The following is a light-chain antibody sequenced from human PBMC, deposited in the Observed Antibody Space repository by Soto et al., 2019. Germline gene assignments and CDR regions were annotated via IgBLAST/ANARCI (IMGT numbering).Light chain of an antibody. J-gene: IGKJ5*01. Sequence: EIVLAQSPGTLSLTPGESATLSCRASQSVSSSFLAWYQQKAGQAPRLLIYGASRRATGIPDRFSGSGSGTDFTLTISRLEPEDFALYYCQQRSTWPTFGQGTRLEIK. CDR1: QSVSSSF. CDR2: GAS. CDR3: QQRSTWPT. V-gene: IGKV3D-20*02.